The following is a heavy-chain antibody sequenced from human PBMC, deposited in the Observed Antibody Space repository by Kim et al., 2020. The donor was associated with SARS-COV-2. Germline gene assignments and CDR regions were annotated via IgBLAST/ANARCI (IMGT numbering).Heavy chain of an antibody. Sequence: GRFTISRDNAKNSLYLQMNSLRAEDTAVYYCARVGDFWSGSDFYYYGMDVWGQGTTVTVSS. D-gene: IGHD3-3*01. J-gene: IGHJ6*02. V-gene: IGHV3-48*03. CDR3: ARVGDFWSGSDFYYYGMDV.